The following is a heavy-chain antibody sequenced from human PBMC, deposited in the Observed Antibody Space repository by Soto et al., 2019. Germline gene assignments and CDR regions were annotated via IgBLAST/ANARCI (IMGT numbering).Heavy chain of an antibody. CDR3: ARDVDADFRTDFDY. CDR1: GFTFSDYY. D-gene: IGHD4-17*01. CDR2: ISGNGEII. V-gene: IGHV3-11*01. Sequence: GGSLRLSCAASGFTFSDYYIHWIRRAPGKGLEWISYISGNGEIIQYAASARGRFTISRDNAENSVYLEMDSLRAEDTALYYCARDVDADFRTDFDYWGRGALVTVSS. J-gene: IGHJ4*02.